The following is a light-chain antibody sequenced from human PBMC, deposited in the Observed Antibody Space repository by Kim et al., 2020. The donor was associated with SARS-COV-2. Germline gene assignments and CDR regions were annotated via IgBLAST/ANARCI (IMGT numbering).Light chain of an antibody. V-gene: IGKV1-6*01. CDR1: QFVKKN. CDR2: ATS. J-gene: IGKJ2*01. CDR3: LQDYIYPYT. Sequence: ASVGDRVTITCRADQFVKKNLSWYQQKPGKATRLLLYATSRLENGVPPRFSGSGFGTDFTLTISSLQPEDFATYFCLQDYIYPYTFGQGTKVDIK.